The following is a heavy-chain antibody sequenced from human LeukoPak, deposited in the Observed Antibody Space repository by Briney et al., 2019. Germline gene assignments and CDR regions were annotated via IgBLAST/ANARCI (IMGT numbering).Heavy chain of an antibody. CDR1: GFTFSSYE. CDR2: ISSSGSTI. D-gene: IGHD6-19*01. Sequence: GGSLRLSCAASGFTFSSYEMNWVRQAPGKGLEWVPYISSSGSTIYYADSVKGRFTISRDNAKNSLYLQMNSLRDDDTSVYFCARDASALYWGRGTLVTVSS. J-gene: IGHJ4*02. V-gene: IGHV3-48*03. CDR3: ARDASALY.